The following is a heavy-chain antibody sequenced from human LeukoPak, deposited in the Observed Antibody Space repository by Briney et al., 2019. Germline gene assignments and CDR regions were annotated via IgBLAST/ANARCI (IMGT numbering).Heavy chain of an antibody. V-gene: IGHV1-2*02. J-gene: IGHJ3*02. CDR3: ARVGYDSSGYDAFDI. CDR2: INPNSGGT. Sequence: ASVKVSCKASGYTFTSYYMHWVRQAPGQGLEWMGWINPNSGGTNYAQKFQGRVTMTRDTSISTAYMELSRLRSDDTAVYYCARVGYDSSGYDAFDIWGQGTMVTVSS. CDR1: GYTFTSYY. D-gene: IGHD3-22*01.